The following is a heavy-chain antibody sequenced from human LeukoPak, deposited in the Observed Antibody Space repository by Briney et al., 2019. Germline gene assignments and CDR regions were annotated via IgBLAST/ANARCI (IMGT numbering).Heavy chain of an antibody. CDR1: GYTFTGYY. V-gene: IGHV1-2*02. Sequence: ASVKVSCKASGYTFTGYYMHWVRQAPGQGLEWMGWINPNSGGTNYAQKFQGRVTMTRDTSISTAYMELSRLRSDDTAVYYCARGPSVLLWFGELPDYWGQGTLVTVSS. CDR3: ARGPSVLLWFGELPDY. D-gene: IGHD3-10*01. CDR2: INPNSGGT. J-gene: IGHJ4*02.